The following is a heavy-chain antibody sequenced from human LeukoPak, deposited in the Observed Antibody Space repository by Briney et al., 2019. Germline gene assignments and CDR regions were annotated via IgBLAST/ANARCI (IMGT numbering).Heavy chain of an antibody. J-gene: IGHJ6*03. CDR2: IIPIFGTA. Sequence: SVKVSCEASGGTFSSYAISWVRQAPGQGLEWMGGIIPIFGTANYAQKFQGRVTITADKSTSTAYMELSSLRSEDTAVYYCASEVVAATYYYYYYYMDVWGKGTTVTVSS. CDR3: ASEVVAATYYYYYYYMDV. CDR1: GGTFSSYA. V-gene: IGHV1-69*06. D-gene: IGHD2-15*01.